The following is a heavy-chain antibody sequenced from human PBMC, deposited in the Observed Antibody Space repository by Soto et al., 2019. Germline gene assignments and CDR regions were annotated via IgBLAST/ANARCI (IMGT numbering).Heavy chain of an antibody. D-gene: IGHD7-27*01. V-gene: IGHV1-69*06. CDR3: ARRPAGVYYFDY. Sequence: SVKVSCKASGGTFSSYAISWVRQAPGQGLEWMGGIIPIFGTANYAQKFQGRVTITADKSTSTAYMELSSLRSEDTAVYYCARRPAGVYYFDYWGQGTLVTVSS. CDR2: IIPIFGTA. CDR1: GGTFSSYA. J-gene: IGHJ4*02.